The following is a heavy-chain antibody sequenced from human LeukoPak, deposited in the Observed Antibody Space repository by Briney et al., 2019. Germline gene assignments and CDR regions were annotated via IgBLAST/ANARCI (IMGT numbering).Heavy chain of an antibody. J-gene: IGHJ4*02. Sequence: GGSLRLSCAASGFTFDDYAMHWVRQAPGKGLEWVSGISWNSGSTAYADSVKGRFTISRDNAKNSLYLQMNSLRPEDTAFYYCTKGGVVGATAPPNNWGQGTLVTVSS. CDR1: GFTFDDYA. CDR2: ISWNSGST. V-gene: IGHV3-9*01. CDR3: TKGGVVGATAPPNN. D-gene: IGHD1-26*01.